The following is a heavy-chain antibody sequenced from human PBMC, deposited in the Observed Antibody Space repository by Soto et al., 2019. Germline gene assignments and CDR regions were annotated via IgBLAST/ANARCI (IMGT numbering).Heavy chain of an antibody. D-gene: IGHD3-16*01. Sequence: VQLVESGGDLVQPGRSLRLSCTTSGFTFGDYAVSWLRQAPGKGLEWVSFIRSKASGGTAEYAASVKGRFTISRDDSKSIAYLQMNSLKTEDTAVYYCSRDLLGVCAFDIWGQGTMVTVSS. CDR3: SRDLLGVCAFDI. CDR2: IRSKASGGTA. J-gene: IGHJ3*02. V-gene: IGHV3-49*03. CDR1: GFTFGDYA.